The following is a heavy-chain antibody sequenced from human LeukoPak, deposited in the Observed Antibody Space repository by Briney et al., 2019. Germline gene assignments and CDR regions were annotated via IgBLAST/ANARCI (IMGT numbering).Heavy chain of an antibody. V-gene: IGHV3-15*01. CDR3: TTGRAATGYRTSYLDH. CDR1: GFTFSNAW. D-gene: IGHD5-12*01. J-gene: IGHJ4*02. CDR2: IKTRSEDGTT. Sequence: PGGPLRLSCEASGFTFSNAWMSWVRQAPGKGLEWVRRIKTRSEDGTTDYAAAVNGRFTVSRDDSENTLYLQMDSLKTEDTAVYYCTTGRAATGYRTSYLDHWGQGTLVTVSS.